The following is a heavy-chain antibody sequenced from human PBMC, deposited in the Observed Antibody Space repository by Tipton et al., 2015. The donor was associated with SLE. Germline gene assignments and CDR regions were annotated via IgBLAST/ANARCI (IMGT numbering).Heavy chain of an antibody. J-gene: IGHJ4*02. CDR1: GFTFSDYY. CDR3: ARVQYTSGSYFFDY. V-gene: IGHV3-11*04. CDR2: ISSSGSTI. D-gene: IGHD6-19*01. Sequence: SLRLSCAASGFTFSDYYMSWIRQAPGKGLEWVSYISSSGSTIYYADSVKGRFTISRDNAKNSLYLQMNSLREDDTAVYYCARVQYTSGSYFFDYWGQGTLVTVSS.